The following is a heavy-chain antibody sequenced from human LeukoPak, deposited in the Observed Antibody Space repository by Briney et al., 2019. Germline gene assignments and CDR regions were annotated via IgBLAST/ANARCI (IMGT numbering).Heavy chain of an antibody. Sequence: TPKLSCKPSGYTFTRYSISCVRQAPGPRLEWMGWISTYNCNTNYAQKLQGRVTMAADTSTSTAYMELRSLRSDDTAVYYCAREGDYVNFGNAFDIWGQGTMVTVS. CDR3: AREGDYVNFGNAFDI. J-gene: IGHJ3*02. D-gene: IGHD3-16*01. V-gene: IGHV1-18*01. CDR2: ISTYNCNT. CDR1: GYTFTRYS.